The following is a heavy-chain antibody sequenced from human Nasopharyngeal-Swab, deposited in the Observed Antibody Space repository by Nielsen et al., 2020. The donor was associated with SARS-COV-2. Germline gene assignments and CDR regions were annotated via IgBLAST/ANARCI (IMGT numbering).Heavy chain of an antibody. D-gene: IGHD3-22*01. V-gene: IGHV3-9*01. CDR1: GFTFDDYA. CDR2: ISWNGGSI. J-gene: IGHJ4*02. Sequence: SLRLSCAASGFTFDDYAMHWVRHAPGKGLEWVSGISWNGGSIGYADSVRGRFTISRDNAKNSLYLQMNSLRAEDTALYYCAKDYDSSGYHTRGFGYWGQGTLVTVSS. CDR3: AKDYDSSGYHTRGFGY.